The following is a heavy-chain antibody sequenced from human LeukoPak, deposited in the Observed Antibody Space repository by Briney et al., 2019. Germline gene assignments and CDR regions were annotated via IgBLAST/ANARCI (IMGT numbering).Heavy chain of an antibody. Sequence: PSETLSLTCTVSGGSISSANHFWSWVRHSPGEGLEWIGYIHYDGRAHYHPSLKSPVSMSLDMSKNQFSLSLSSVTAADTAIYYCAREVITPGDSDGFDLWGQGTMVSVSS. V-gene: IGHV4-30-4*08. J-gene: IGHJ3*01. CDR2: IHYDGRA. CDR1: GGSISSANHF. CDR3: AREVITPGDSDGFDL. D-gene: IGHD2-2*01.